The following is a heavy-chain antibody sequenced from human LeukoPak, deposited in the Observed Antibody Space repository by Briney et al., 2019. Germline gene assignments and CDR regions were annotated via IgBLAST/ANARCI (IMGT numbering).Heavy chain of an antibody. D-gene: IGHD6-19*01. CDR2: ISSSGTTI. J-gene: IGHJ4*02. CDR1: GFTFSDYY. V-gene: IGHV3-11*01. Sequence: GGSLRLSCAASGFTFSDYYMSWIRQAPGKGLEWVSYISSSGTTIYYADSVKGRFTISRDNAKNSLYLQMNSLRAEDTAVYCCAKDLGIAVAGSTFDYWGQGTLVTVSS. CDR3: AKDLGIAVAGSTFDY.